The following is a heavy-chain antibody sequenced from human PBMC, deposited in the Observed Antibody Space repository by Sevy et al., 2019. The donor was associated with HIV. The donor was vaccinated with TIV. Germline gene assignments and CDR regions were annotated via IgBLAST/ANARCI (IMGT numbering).Heavy chain of an antibody. D-gene: IGHD5-12*01. CDR2: ISYDGSNK. Sequence: GGSLRLSCAASGFTFSSYAMHWVRQAPGKGLEWVAVISYDGSNKYYADSVKGRFTISRDNSKNTLYLQMNSLRAEDTTVYYCARTEGDGYNPYYYYYGMDVWGQGTTVTVSS. CDR1: GFTFSSYA. J-gene: IGHJ6*02. CDR3: ARTEGDGYNPYYYYYGMDV. V-gene: IGHV3-30-3*01.